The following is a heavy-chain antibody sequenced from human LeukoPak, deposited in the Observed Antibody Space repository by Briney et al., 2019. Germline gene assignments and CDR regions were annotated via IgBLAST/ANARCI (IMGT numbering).Heavy chain of an antibody. CDR1: GGSISGYY. CDR2: IYYIGST. CDR3: ARSLGQWLVLDAFDI. J-gene: IGHJ3*02. D-gene: IGHD6-19*01. V-gene: IGHV4-59*01. Sequence: SETLSLTCTVSGGSISGYYWSWIRQPPGKGLEWIGYIYYIGSTNYNPSLKSRVTISVDTSKNQFSLNLSSVTAADTAVYYCARSLGQWLVLDAFDIWGQGTMVTVSS.